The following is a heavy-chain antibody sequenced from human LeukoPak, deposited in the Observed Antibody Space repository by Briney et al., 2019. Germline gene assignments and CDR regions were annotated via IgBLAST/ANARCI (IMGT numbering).Heavy chain of an antibody. V-gene: IGHV3-48*03. CDR1: GFTFSSYE. D-gene: IGHD1-26*01. CDR2: ISSSGSNN. CDR3: ATLSGSPPRTFYI. J-gene: IGHJ3*02. Sequence: GGSLRLSCAASGFTFSSYEMNWVRQAPGKGLEWVSYISSSGSNNYYADSVKGRFTISRDNAKNSLYLQMSSLRAEDTAVYYCATLSGSPPRTFYIWGQGTMVTVSS.